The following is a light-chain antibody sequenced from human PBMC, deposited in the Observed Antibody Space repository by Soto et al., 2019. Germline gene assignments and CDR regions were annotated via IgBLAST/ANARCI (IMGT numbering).Light chain of an antibody. CDR2: GAS. CDR1: QSVSSSY. J-gene: IGKJ5*01. Sequence: ENVLTQSPGTLSLSPGERATLSCRASQSVSSSYLAWYQQKPGQAPRLLIYGASSRATGIPDRFSGSESGTDFTLTISRLEPEDVAVYYCQQYGGSPITFGQGTRLEIK. V-gene: IGKV3-20*01. CDR3: QQYGGSPIT.